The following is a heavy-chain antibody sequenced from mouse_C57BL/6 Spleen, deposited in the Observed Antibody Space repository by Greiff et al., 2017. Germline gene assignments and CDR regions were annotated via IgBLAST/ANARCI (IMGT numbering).Heavy chain of an antibody. V-gene: IGHV1-52*01. D-gene: IGHD2-4*01. Sequence: QVQLQQPGAELVRPGSSVKLSCKASGYTFTSYWMHWVKQRPIQGLEWIGNIDPSDSETHYNQKFKDKATLTVDKSSSTAYMQLSGLTSEDSAVYYCASSYDYDGDYYAMDYWGQGTSVTVSS. CDR1: GYTFTSYW. J-gene: IGHJ4*01. CDR2: IDPSDSET. CDR3: ASSYDYDGDYYAMDY.